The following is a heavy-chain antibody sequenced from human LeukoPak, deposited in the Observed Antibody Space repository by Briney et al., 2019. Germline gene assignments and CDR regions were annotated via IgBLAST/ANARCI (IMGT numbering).Heavy chain of an antibody. V-gene: IGHV4-59*01. D-gene: IGHD3-10*01. J-gene: IGHJ4*02. CDR2: VFYTGST. CDR1: GGSISPDY. CDR3: ARGHRDMDY. Sequence: PSETLSLTCSVSGGSISPDYWSWIRQPPGKGLEWIGYVFYTGSTNYNPSLKSRLTISVDTSNNHFSLKLTSVTAADTAVYFCARGHRDMDYWGQGTLVTVPS.